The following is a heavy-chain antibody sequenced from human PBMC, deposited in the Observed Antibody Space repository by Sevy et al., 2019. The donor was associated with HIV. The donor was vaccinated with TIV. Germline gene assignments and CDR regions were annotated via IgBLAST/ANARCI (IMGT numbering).Heavy chain of an antibody. Sequence: GESLKISCAASGFTFTNTWMSWVRQAPGKGLEWVGRIKSKTDGGTGDYAAPVKGRFSISRDDSKNTLYPQMNSLKTEDTAVYYCTTGDPYNRYGYMRPYFFDYWGQGTLVTVSS. J-gene: IGHJ4*02. V-gene: IGHV3-15*01. D-gene: IGHD5-18*01. CDR3: TTGDPYNRYGYMRPYFFDY. CDR2: IKSKTDGGTG. CDR1: GFTFTNTW.